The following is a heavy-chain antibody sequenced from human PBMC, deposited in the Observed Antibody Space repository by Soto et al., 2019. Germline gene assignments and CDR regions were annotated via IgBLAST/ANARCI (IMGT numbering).Heavy chain of an antibody. J-gene: IGHJ6*02. D-gene: IGHD3-22*01. CDR2: IGTAGDT. V-gene: IGHV3-13*04. Sequence: EVQLVESGGGLVQPGGSLRLSCAASGFTFSSYDMQWVRQATGKGLEWVSAIGTAGDTYYPGSVKGRFTISRENAKNSLYLQMNSLRARDTAVYYCARSPPGGYHYYYGMDVWGQGTTVTVSS. CDR1: GFTFSSYD. CDR3: ARSPPGGYHYYYGMDV.